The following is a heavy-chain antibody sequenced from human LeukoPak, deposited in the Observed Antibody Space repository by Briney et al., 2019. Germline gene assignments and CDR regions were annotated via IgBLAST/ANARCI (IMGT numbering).Heavy chain of an antibody. CDR2: IYPGDSDT. Sequence: GESLKISCKGSGYSFTSYWIGWVRQMPGKGLEWMGIIYPGDSDTRYSPSFQGQVTISADKSISTAYLQWSSLKASDTAMYYCAMSYYYDSSGSRYGMDVWGQGTTVTVSS. CDR3: AMSYYYDSSGSRYGMDV. V-gene: IGHV5-51*01. J-gene: IGHJ6*02. D-gene: IGHD3-22*01. CDR1: GYSFTSYW.